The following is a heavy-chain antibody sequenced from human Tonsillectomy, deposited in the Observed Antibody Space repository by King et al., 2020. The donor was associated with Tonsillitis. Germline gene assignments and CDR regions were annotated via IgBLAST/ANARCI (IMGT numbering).Heavy chain of an antibody. CDR3: ARGLGYCSGGSCYSRPGAPVNYYYMDV. D-gene: IGHD2-15*01. CDR1: GGSFSGYY. CDR2: INHSGST. V-gene: IGHV4-34*01. J-gene: IGHJ6*03. Sequence: VQLQQWGAGLLKPSETLSLTCAVYGGSFSGYYWSWIRKPPGKGLEWIGEINHSGSTNYNPSLKSRVTISVDTSKNQFSLKLSSVTAADTAVYYCARGLGYCSGGSCYSRPGAPVNYYYMDVWGKGTTVTVSS.